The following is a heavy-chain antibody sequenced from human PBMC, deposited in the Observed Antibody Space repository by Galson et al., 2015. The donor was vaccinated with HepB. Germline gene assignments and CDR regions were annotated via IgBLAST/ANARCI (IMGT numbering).Heavy chain of an antibody. CDR2: ISWNSGSI. CDR3: AKGVDTASNWLDP. Sequence: SLRLSCAAPGFTFDDYAMHWVRQAPGKGLEWVSGISWNSGSIGYADSVKGRFTISRDNAKNSLYLQMNSLRAEDTALYYCAKGVDTASNWLDPWGQGTLVTVSS. V-gene: IGHV3-9*01. CDR1: GFTFDDYA. J-gene: IGHJ5*02. D-gene: IGHD5-18*01.